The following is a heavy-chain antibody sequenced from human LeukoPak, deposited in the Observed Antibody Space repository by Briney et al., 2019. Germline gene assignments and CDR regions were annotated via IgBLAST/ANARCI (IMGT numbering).Heavy chain of an antibody. Sequence: GGPLRLSHAASGVPFSSYGMKWVWQAQGKGLEWVSSISSSSSYIYYADSVKGRFTISRDNAKNSLYLQMNSLRAEDTAVYYCARHYSSSSWFDPWGQGTLVTVSS. J-gene: IGHJ5*02. CDR2: ISSSSSYI. V-gene: IGHV3-21*01. D-gene: IGHD6-6*01. CDR3: ARHYSSSSWFDP. CDR1: GVPFSSYG.